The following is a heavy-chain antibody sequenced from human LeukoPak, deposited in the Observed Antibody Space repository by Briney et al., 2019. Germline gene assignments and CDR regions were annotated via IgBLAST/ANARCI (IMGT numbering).Heavy chain of an antibody. CDR2: INTNTGNP. Sequence: GASVKVSCKASGYTFTSYAMNWVRQAPGQGLEWMGWINTNTGNPTYAQGFTGRFVFSLDTSVSTAYLQISSLKAEDTAVYYCAREGSGLRYFGAPRYGMDVWGQGTTVTVSS. J-gene: IGHJ6*02. CDR3: AREGSGLRYFGAPRYGMDV. D-gene: IGHD3-9*01. V-gene: IGHV7-4-1*02. CDR1: GYTFTSYA.